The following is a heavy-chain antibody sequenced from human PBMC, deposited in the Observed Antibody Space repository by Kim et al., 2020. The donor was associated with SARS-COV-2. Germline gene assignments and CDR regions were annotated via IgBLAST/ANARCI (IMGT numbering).Heavy chain of an antibody. V-gene: IGHV1-46*01. J-gene: IGHJ4*02. D-gene: IGHD3-10*01. Sequence: ASVKVSCKASGYTFTSYYMHWVRQAPGQGLEWMGIINPSGGSTSYAQKFQGRVTMTRDTYTSTVYMELSSLRSEDTAVYYCASPTSSMVRGVALDYWGQGTLVTVSS. CDR3: ASPTSSMVRGVALDY. CDR1: GYTFTSYY. CDR2: INPSGGST.